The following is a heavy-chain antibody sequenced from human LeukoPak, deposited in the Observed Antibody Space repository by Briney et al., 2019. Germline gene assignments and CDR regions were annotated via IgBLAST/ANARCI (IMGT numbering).Heavy chain of an antibody. D-gene: IGHD2-15*01. CDR2: IIPIIDLA. V-gene: IGHV1-69*04. Sequence: SVKVSCKASGGNFSSYAISWVRQAPGQGLEWMGRIIPIIDLANYAQKFQGKVTITADESTSTAYMELSSLRSEDTAIYYCARDNPPYCNGGSCYSYWGQGTLVTISS. J-gene: IGHJ4*02. CDR3: ARDNPPYCNGGSCYSY. CDR1: GGNFSSYA.